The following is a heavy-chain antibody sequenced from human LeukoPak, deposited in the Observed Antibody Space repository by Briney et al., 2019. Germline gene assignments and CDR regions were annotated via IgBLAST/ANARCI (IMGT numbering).Heavy chain of an antibody. V-gene: IGHV3-21*01. D-gene: IGHD2-15*01. CDR2: ISSSSSYI. J-gene: IGHJ6*03. Sequence: GGSLRLSCAASGFTFSSYSMNWVRQAPGKGLELVSSISSSSSYIYYSDSVKGRFTISRDNAKDSLYPKSHSLRAEDTAVYYCARDPGYCSGGSCQYSYYYMDVWGKGTTVTVSS. CDR1: GFTFSSYS. CDR3: ARDPGYCSGGSCQYSYYYMDV.